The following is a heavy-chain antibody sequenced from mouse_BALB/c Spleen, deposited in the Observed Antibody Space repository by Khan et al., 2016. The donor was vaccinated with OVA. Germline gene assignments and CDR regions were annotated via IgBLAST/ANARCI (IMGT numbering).Heavy chain of an antibody. V-gene: IGHV9-4*02. D-gene: IGHD1-1*01. Sequence: QIQLVQSGPELKKPGETVRISCKASGYTFTTAGIQWVQQMPGKGLKWIGWINTHSGVPKYAEDFKGRFAFSLEISVNTAYLQITNLKNEDTATXVLARGGAAYDRSDGGAMEYWGQGTSVTVSS. CDR1: GYTFTTAG. J-gene: IGHJ4*01. CDR3: ARGGAAYDRSDGGAMEY. CDR2: INTHSGVP.